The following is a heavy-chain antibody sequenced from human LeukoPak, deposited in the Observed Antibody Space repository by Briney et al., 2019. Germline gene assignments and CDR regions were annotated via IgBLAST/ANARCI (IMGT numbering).Heavy chain of an antibody. V-gene: IGHV1-69*06. J-gene: IGHJ4*02. CDR1: GGTFSSYA. D-gene: IGHD3-10*01. CDR2: IIPIFGTA. Sequence: GASVKVSCKASGGTFSSYAISWVRQAPGQGLEWMGGIIPIFGTANYAQKFQGRVTITADKSTSTAYMELSSLRSEDTAVYYCAREDATMVRGVTHSYYFDYWGQGTLVTVSP. CDR3: AREDATMVRGVTHSYYFDY.